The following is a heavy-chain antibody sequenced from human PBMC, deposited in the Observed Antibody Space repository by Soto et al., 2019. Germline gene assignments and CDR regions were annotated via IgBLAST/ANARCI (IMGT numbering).Heavy chain of an antibody. D-gene: IGHD3-10*01. Sequence: GGSLRLSCAASGFTFSSYGMHWVRQAPGKGLEWVAVIWYDGSNKYYADSVKGRFTISRDNSKNTLYLQMNSLRAGDTAGYYCARDAGVLWFGELLPPWDYYGMDVWGQGTTVTVSS. J-gene: IGHJ6*02. CDR2: IWYDGSNK. V-gene: IGHV3-33*01. CDR1: GFTFSSYG. CDR3: ARDAGVLWFGELLPPWDYYGMDV.